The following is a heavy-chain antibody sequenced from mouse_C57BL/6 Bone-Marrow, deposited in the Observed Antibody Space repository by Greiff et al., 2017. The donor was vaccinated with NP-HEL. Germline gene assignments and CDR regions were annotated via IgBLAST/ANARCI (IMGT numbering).Heavy chain of an antibody. J-gene: IGHJ3*01. CDR3: ARRRRFAY. Sequence: VRRGEAGAELMKPGASVKLSCKATGYTFTGYWIEWVKQRPGHGLEWIGEILPGSGSTNYNEKFKGKATYTADPSSTAAYMQLSSLTTEDSAIYYCARRRRFAYWGQGTLVTVSA. CDR2: ILPGSGST. CDR1: GYTFTGYW. V-gene: IGHV1-9*01.